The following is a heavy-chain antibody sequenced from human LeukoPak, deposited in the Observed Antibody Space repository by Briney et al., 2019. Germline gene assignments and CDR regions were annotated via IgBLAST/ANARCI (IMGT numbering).Heavy chain of an antibody. CDR3: ARRNSDIVVVPAVLFDY. Sequence: GGSLRLSCAASGFTFSSYWMSWVRQAPGKGLEWVANIKQDGSEKYYVDSVKGRFTNSRDNAKNSLYLQMNSLRAEATAVYYCARRNSDIVVVPAVLFDYWGQGTLVTVSS. CDR2: IKQDGSEK. CDR1: GFTFSSYW. J-gene: IGHJ4*02. V-gene: IGHV3-7*01. D-gene: IGHD2-2*01.